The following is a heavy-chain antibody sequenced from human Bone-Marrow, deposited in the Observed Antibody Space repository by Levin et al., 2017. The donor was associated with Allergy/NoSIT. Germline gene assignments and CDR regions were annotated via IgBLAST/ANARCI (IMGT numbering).Heavy chain of an antibody. CDR2: ISSSGSTI. Sequence: GGSLRLSCAASGFTFSDYYMSWIRQAPGKGLEWVSYISSSGSTIYYADSVKGRFTISRDNAKNSLYLQMNSLRAEDTAVYYCARDGDYDSSGYYRGTYFDYWGQGTLVTVSS. D-gene: IGHD3-22*01. CDR3: ARDGDYDSSGYYRGTYFDY. V-gene: IGHV3-11*01. CDR1: GFTFSDYY. J-gene: IGHJ4*02.